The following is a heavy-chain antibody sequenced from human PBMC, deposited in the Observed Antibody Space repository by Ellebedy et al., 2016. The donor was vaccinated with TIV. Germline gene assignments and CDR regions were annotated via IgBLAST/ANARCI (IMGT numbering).Heavy chain of an antibody. Sequence: ASVKVSCXASGYTFTGYYMHWVRQAPGQGLEWMGWINPNSGGTNYAQKFQGRVTMTRDTSISTAYMELSRLRSDDTAVYYCARVVPAATTHLDYWGQGTLVTVSS. CDR3: ARVVPAATTHLDY. V-gene: IGHV1-2*02. D-gene: IGHD2-2*01. CDR2: INPNSGGT. CDR1: GYTFTGYY. J-gene: IGHJ4*02.